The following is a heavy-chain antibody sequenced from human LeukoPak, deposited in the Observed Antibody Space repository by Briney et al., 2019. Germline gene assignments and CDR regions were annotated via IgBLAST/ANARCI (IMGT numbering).Heavy chain of an antibody. CDR1: GFTFNNYA. V-gene: IGHV3-23*01. D-gene: IGHD4-23*01. CDR3: ATDRKVGTWDPRFNY. Sequence: GGSLRLSCEASGFTFNNYAMAWVRQAAGKGLEWVSGIGPRGHYIYYADSVKGRFTISRDNAKSSLYLQMNSLRAEDTAIYYCATDRKVGTWDPRFNYWGQGTLVTVSS. J-gene: IGHJ4*02. CDR2: IGPRGHYI.